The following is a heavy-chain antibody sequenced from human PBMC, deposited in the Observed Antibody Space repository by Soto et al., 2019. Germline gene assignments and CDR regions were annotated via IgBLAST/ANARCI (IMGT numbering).Heavy chain of an antibody. CDR1: GGSISTYY. CDR2: VYYSGSS. D-gene: IGHD6-13*01. V-gene: IGHV4-59*01. Sequence: QVQLQESGPGLVKPSETLSLTCTVSGGSISTYYWTWIRQPPGQGLEWIGYVYYSGSSNYNPSLKSRVTISLDTSKNQFALNLRVVTAADTAVYFCARVPGRQQLGPPDYWGQGALVTVSS. J-gene: IGHJ4*02. CDR3: ARVPGRQQLGPPDY.